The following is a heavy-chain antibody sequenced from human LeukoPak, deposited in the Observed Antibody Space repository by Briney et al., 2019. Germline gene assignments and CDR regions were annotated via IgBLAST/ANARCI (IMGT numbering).Heavy chain of an antibody. J-gene: IGHJ4*02. CDR3: ARGYGTPGKVDY. Sequence: SETLSLTCTVSGGSISSHYWSWIRQPPGKGLEWIGYIYYSGSTNYNPSLKSRVTISVDTSKNQFSLKLSSVTAADTAVYYCARGYGTPGKVDYWGQGTLVTVSS. D-gene: IGHD1-1*01. CDR2: IYYSGST. V-gene: IGHV4-59*11. CDR1: GGSISSHY.